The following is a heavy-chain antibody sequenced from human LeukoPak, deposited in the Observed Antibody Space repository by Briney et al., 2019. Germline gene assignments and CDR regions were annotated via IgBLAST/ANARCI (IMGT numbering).Heavy chain of an antibody. J-gene: IGHJ4*02. CDR3: ARHVSYNSGWADY. CDR2: IYTSGST. CDR1: GGSISSGSYY. Sequence: SETLSLTCTVSGGSISSGSYYWSWIRQPAGKGLEWIGRIYTSGSTNYNPSLKSRVTISVDTSKNQLSLKLSSVTAADTAVYYCARHVSYNSGWADYWGQGTLVTVSS. V-gene: IGHV4-61*02. D-gene: IGHD6-19*01.